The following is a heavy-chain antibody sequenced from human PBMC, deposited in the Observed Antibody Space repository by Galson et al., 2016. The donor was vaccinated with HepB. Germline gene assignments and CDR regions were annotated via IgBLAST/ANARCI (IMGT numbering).Heavy chain of an antibody. CDR1: GFTFSSYS. CDR3: ARGFNYYDSCMIY. V-gene: IGHV3-30-3*01. CDR2: ITYDGSNK. Sequence: SLRLSCAASGFTFSSYSMHWVRQAPGKGLEWVAVITYDGSNKFYADSVKGRFIISRDNSKNTLYLQMNNLRAEDTAIYYCARGFNYYDSCMIYWGQGTQVTVSS. D-gene: IGHD3-22*01. J-gene: IGHJ4*02.